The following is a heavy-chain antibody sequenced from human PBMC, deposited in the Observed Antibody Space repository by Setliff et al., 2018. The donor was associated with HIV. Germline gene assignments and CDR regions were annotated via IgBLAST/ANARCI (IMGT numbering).Heavy chain of an antibody. J-gene: IGHJ6*02. V-gene: IGHV1-18*01. Sequence: GASVKVSCKASGYTFLTYGISWVRQAPGCGLEWMGWISPYNGHTNYAQNFQGRVTMTTDTSTSRAYMELRSLRSDDTAAYFCARLGSGWSDSYYYAMDVWGQGTTVTVSS. D-gene: IGHD6-19*01. CDR1: GYTFLTYG. CDR3: ARLGSGWSDSYYYAMDV. CDR2: ISPYNGHT.